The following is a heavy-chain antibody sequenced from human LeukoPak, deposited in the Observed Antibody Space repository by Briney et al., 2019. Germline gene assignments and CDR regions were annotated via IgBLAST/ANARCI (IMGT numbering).Heavy chain of an antibody. J-gene: IGHJ4*02. V-gene: IGHV1-69*13. D-gene: IGHD3-22*01. CDR3: ARENDSNGYYHPSFDY. CDR1: GGTFSSYA. Sequence: SVKVSCKASGGTFSSYAISWVRQAPGQGLEWMGGIIPIFGTANYAQKFQGRVTITADESTSTAYMELSSLRSEDTAVYYCARENDSNGYYHPSFDYWGQGTLVTVSS. CDR2: IIPIFGTA.